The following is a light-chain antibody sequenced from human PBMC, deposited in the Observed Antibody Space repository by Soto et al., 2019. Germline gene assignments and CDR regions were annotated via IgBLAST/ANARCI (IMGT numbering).Light chain of an antibody. CDR2: HNN. V-gene: IGLV1-44*01. Sequence: QSVLTQPPSASGTPGQRVTISCSGSSSNIGSNTVSWFQQLPGRAPQLLLYHNNHRPSGVPDRFSGSKSGTSASLAISGLQSEDEADYYYAAWDDSLDGHVVFGGGTQLTVL. CDR1: SSNIGSNT. CDR3: AAWDDSLDGHVV. J-gene: IGLJ7*01.